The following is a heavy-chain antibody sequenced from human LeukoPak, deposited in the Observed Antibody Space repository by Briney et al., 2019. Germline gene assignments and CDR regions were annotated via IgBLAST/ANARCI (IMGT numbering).Heavy chain of an antibody. D-gene: IGHD3-22*01. CDR1: GGSISSSNW. J-gene: IGHJ3*02. Sequence: SETLSLTCAVSGGSISSSNWWSWVRQPPGKGLEWIGEIYHSGSTNYNPSLKSRVTISVDTSKNQFSLKLSSVTAADTAVYYCARVAMIVVVHYAFDIWGQGTMVTVSS. CDR3: ARVAMIVVVHYAFDI. CDR2: IYHSGST. V-gene: IGHV4-4*02.